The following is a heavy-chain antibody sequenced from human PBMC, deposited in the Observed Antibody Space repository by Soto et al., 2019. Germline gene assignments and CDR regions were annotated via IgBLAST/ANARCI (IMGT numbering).Heavy chain of an antibody. Sequence: PGGSLRLSCAASGFTISSYDMHWVRQATGKGLEWVSAIGTAGDTYYPGSVKGRFTISRENAKNSLYLQMNSLRAEDTAVYYCARDMINYYDSVYYYYGMDVWGQGTTVTVSS. CDR3: ARDMINYYDSVYYYYGMDV. CDR2: IGTAGDT. CDR1: GFTISSYD. V-gene: IGHV3-13*01. J-gene: IGHJ6*02. D-gene: IGHD3-22*01.